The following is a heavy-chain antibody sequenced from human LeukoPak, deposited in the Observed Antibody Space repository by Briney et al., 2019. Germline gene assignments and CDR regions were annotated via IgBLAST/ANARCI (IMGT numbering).Heavy chain of an antibody. CDR1: GFTFSSYA. V-gene: IGHV3-30-3*01. CDR2: ISYDGSNK. CDR3: ARGGWPASYDFLDV. D-gene: IGHD3-3*01. Sequence: GSLRLSCAASGFTFSSYAMHWVRQAPGKGLEWVAVISYDGSNKYYADSVKGRFTISRDNSKNTLYLQMNSLRAEDTAVYYCARGGWPASYDFLDVWGQGTTVTVSS. J-gene: IGHJ6*02.